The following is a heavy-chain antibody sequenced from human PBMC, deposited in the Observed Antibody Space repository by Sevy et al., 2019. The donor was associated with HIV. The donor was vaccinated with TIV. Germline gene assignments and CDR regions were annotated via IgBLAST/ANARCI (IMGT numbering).Heavy chain of an antibody. CDR1: GFTLSSYE. D-gene: IGHD4-17*01. CDR2: ISNSGTTI. Sequence: GGSLRLSCAASGFTLSSYEMNWVRQAPGKGLEWVSYISNSGTTISYSDSVRGRFTISRDNARNSLYLQMNSLRGEDTAVYYCARDLPTSATTVAHFDHWGQGTLVTVSS. CDR3: ARDLPTSATTVAHFDH. V-gene: IGHV3-48*03. J-gene: IGHJ4*02.